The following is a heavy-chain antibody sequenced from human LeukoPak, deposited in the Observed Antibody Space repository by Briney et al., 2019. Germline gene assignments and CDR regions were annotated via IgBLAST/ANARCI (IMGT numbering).Heavy chain of an antibody. CDR3: AREPDAFDI. CDR1: GGTFIT. CDR2: IIPILNIS. Sequence: GASVKVSCKASGGTFITISWVRQAPGQGLEWMGRIIPILNISNYAQEFQGRVTITADKSTTTAYVELSSLTSEDSAVYYCAREPDAFDIWGQGTMVTVSS. J-gene: IGHJ3*02. V-gene: IGHV1-69*04.